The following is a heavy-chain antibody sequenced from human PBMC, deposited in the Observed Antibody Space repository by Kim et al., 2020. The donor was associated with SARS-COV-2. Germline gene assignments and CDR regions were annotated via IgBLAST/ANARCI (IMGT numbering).Heavy chain of an antibody. J-gene: IGHJ5*02. CDR1: GYTFTSYG. CDR2: ISAYNGNT. D-gene: IGHD3-16*02. CDR3: ARTEPGAITFGGVIVRGPIRWFDP. Sequence: ASVKVSCKASGYTFTSYGISWVRQAPGQGLEWMGWISAYNGNTNYAQKLQGRVTMTTDTSTSTAYMELRSLRSDDTAVYYCARTEPGAITFGGVIVRGPIRWFDPWGQGTLVTVSS. V-gene: IGHV1-18*01.